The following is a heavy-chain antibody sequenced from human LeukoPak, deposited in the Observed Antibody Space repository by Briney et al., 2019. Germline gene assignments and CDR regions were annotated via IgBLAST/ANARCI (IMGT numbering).Heavy chain of an antibody. CDR1: GDSLSRYY. CDR2: INRAGTT. J-gene: IGHJ4*02. Sequence: SETLSLTCAVYGDSLSRYYWNWVRQPAGKPLEFIGEINRAGTTNYNPSLKTRVTLSIDTSKNQFSLRLTSVAAADTAVYFCARGAGFDGYCCPGGCDSGYFDASGRRTPVSVSS. D-gene: IGHD2-15*01. V-gene: IGHV4-34*01. CDR3: ARGAGFDGYCCPGGCDSGYFDA.